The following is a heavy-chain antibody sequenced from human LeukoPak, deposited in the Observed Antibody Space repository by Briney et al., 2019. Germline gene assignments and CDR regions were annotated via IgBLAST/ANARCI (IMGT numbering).Heavy chain of an antibody. V-gene: IGHV3-43D*04. J-gene: IGHJ6*04. CDR1: GFTFDDYA. CDR2: ISWDGGST. Sequence: GGSPRLSCAASGFTFDDYAMHWVRQAPGKGLEWVSLISWDGGSTYYADSVKGRFTISRDNSKNSLYLQMNSLRAEDTALYYCAKDMDYYGSGSYYNLYYGMDVWGKGTTVTVSS. D-gene: IGHD3-10*01. CDR3: AKDMDYYGSGSYYNLYYGMDV.